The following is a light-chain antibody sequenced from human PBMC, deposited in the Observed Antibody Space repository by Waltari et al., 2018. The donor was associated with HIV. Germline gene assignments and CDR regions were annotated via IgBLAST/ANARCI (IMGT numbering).Light chain of an antibody. V-gene: IGLV2-8*01. J-gene: IGLJ1*01. CDR1: SSDVGGYNS. Sequence: QSALTQPPSVSGSHGQSVTISCTGTSSDVGGYNSVSWYQQHPGKVTKLRIYEVTKRPAGFPDRFSGSKSSNTSSLTVSGLQAEDEADYYCSSYAGSNHVFGTGTKVTVL. CDR2: EVT. CDR3: SSYAGSNHV.